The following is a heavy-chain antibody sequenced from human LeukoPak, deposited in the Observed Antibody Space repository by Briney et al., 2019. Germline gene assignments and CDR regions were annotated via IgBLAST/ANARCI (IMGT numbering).Heavy chain of an antibody. CDR2: LYNSGST. V-gene: IGHV4-59*08. J-gene: IGHJ4*02. D-gene: IGHD3-22*01. CDR3: ARVGPYYYDTSGFPYFDY. Sequence: PSETLSLTCTVSGDSISSHYWSWIRQPPGKGQEWIGYLYNSGSTKFNPSLKSRVTISVDTSKNQFSLKLSSVTAADTAVYYCARVGPYYYDTSGFPYFDYWGQGTLVTVSS. CDR1: GDSISSHY.